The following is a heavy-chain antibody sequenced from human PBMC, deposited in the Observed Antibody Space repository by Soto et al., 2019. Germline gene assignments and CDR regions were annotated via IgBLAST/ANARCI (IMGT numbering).Heavy chain of an antibody. CDR3: ARVGPWVPYYYDSSPYTFENWFDP. CDR2: IYYSGST. Sequence: PSETLSLTCTVSGGSISSGGYYWSWIRQRPVKGLEWIGYIYYSGSTYYNPSLNSRVTLSIDMTNNHVSLILNSVTAADTAVYYCARVGPWVPYYYDSSPYTFENWFDPWGQGTLVTVSS. CDR1: GGSISSGGYY. D-gene: IGHD3-22*01. J-gene: IGHJ5*02. V-gene: IGHV4-30-4*08.